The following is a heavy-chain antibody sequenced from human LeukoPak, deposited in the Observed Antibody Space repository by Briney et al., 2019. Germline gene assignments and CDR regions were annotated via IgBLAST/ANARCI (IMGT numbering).Heavy chain of an antibody. D-gene: IGHD3-22*01. CDR1: GGTFSSYA. CDR3: ARGEGYYSYKFYDY. Sequence: ASVKVSCKASGGTFSSYAISWVRQAPGQGLEWMGWISAYNGNTNYAQKLQGRVTMTTDTSTSTAYMELRSLRSDDTAVYYCARGEGYYSYKFYDYWGQGTLVTVSS. J-gene: IGHJ4*02. CDR2: ISAYNGNT. V-gene: IGHV1-18*01.